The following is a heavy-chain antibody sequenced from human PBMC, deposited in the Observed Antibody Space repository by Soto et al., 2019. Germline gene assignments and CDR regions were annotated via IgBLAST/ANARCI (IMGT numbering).Heavy chain of an antibody. D-gene: IGHD1-1*01. CDR1: GYTFTSYG. CDR2: ISAHNGLT. J-gene: IGHJ4*02. CDR3: ARGRYGDY. Sequence: QVHLVQSGAEVKKPGASVKVSCKASGYTFTSYGITWVRQAPGQGLEGMGWISAHNGLTDHAQKLQGRVIVTRDTSTSTAYMELRSLISDDTDVYYCARGRYGDYWGQGALVAVSS. V-gene: IGHV1-18*01.